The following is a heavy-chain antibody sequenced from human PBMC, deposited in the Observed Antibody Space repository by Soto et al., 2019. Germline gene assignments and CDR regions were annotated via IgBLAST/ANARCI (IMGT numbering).Heavy chain of an antibody. CDR2: IYYSGST. CDR3: ERRERAAGTDWWFDP. D-gene: IGHD6-13*01. J-gene: IGHJ5*02. Sequence: PSETLSLTCTVSGGSISSSSFHWGWIRQPPGKGLEWIGSIYYSGSTYYSPSLKSRVTISVDTSKNQFSLKLSSVTTADTAVFYCERRERAAGTDWWFDPWGQGTLVTVSS. V-gene: IGHV4-39*01. CDR1: GGSISSSSFH.